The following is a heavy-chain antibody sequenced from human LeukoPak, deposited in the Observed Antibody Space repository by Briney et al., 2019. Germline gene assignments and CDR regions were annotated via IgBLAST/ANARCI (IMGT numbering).Heavy chain of an antibody. CDR1: GFTFSSYS. CDR3: ARASTQPGYYESDYYYMDV. V-gene: IGHV3-21*01. J-gene: IGHJ6*03. D-gene: IGHD3-22*01. Sequence: GSLRLSCAASGFTFSSYSMNWVRQAPGKGLEWVSSISSSSSYIYYADSVKGRFTISRDNAKNSLYLQMNSLRAEDTAVYYCARASTQPGYYESDYYYMDVWGKGTTVTVSS. CDR2: ISSSSSYI.